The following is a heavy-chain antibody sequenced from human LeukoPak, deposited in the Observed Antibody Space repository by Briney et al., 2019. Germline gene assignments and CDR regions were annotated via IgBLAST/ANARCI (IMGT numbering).Heavy chain of an antibody. Sequence: PGGSLRLSCAASGFTFSSYAMSWVRQAPGKGLEWVSAISGSGGSTYYADSVKGRFTISRDNSKNTLYLQMNSLRAEDTAVYYCAKRPLNWNDALLFDYWGQGTLVTVSS. CDR1: GFTFSSYA. CDR3: AKRPLNWNDALLFDY. CDR2: ISGSGGST. D-gene: IGHD1-20*01. V-gene: IGHV3-23*01. J-gene: IGHJ4*02.